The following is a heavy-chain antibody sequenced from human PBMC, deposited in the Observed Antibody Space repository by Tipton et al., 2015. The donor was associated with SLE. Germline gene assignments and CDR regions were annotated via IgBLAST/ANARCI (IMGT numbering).Heavy chain of an antibody. J-gene: IGHJ4*02. Sequence: SLRLSCAASGFTFDDYAMHWVRQAPGKGLEWVSGISWNSGSIRYADSVKGRFTISRDNAKNSLYLQMSSLRAEDTAVYYCVKDHWDDSSGYYFDYWGQGTLVTVSS. CDR2: ISWNSGSI. CDR3: VKDHWDDSSGYYFDY. D-gene: IGHD3-22*01. CDR1: GFTFDDYA. V-gene: IGHV3-9*01.